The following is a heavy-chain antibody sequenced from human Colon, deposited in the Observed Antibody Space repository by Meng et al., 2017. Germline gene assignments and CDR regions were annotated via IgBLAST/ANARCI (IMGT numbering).Heavy chain of an antibody. D-gene: IGHD3-22*01. CDR1: GDSISSGNHY. Sequence: QVQLQDSGPGLVNPSQTLSPLCTVSGDSISSGNHYWSWSRQHPGKVLEWIGYFYFSGNTYYNPSLKSRVTISVDTSKNQFSLNLRSVTAADTAVYYCARYYYDSSGVTYFDPWGQGTLVTVSS. CDR2: FYFSGNT. J-gene: IGHJ5*02. CDR3: ARYYYDSSGVTYFDP. V-gene: IGHV4-31*03.